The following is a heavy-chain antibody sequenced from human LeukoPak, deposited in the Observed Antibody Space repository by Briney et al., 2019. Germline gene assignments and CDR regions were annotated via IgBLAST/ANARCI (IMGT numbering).Heavy chain of an antibody. Sequence: GGSLSLSCAASGFSFSTYAMHWVRQAPGKGLEWVADISYDGTTKYYADSVKGRFSISRDNSKNTLDLQMNCLRAEDTAVYYWAVTPESLDIWGQGTMVTVSS. CDR2: ISYDGTTK. CDR3: AVTPESLDI. D-gene: IGHD1-14*01. J-gene: IGHJ3*02. V-gene: IGHV3-30*03. CDR1: GFSFSTYA.